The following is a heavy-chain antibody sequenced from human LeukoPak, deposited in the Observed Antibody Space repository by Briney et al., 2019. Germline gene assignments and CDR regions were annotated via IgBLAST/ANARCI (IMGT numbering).Heavy chain of an antibody. CDR1: GGSFSGYY. J-gene: IGHJ3*02. CDR2: INHSGST. CDR3: ARHLPTGGNSEYAFDI. V-gene: IGHV4-34*01. Sequence: PSETLSLTCAVYGGSFSGYYWSWIRQPPGKGLEWIGEINHSGSTNYNPSLKSRVTISVDTSKNQFSLKLSSVTAADTAVYYCARHLPTGGNSEYAFDIWGQGTMVTVSS. D-gene: IGHD2-21*02.